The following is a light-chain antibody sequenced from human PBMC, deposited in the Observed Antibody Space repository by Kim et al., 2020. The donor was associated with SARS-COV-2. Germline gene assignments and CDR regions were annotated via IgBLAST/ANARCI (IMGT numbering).Light chain of an antibody. Sequence: LSASVGDRVTITCQASEDIYKYLNWYQQKPGKAPKLLIYDASNLQTGVPSRFSGSGSGTEFNFTINSLQPEDVATYYCQQFDNLPITFGQGTRLEIK. V-gene: IGKV1-33*01. CDR2: DAS. CDR3: QQFDNLPIT. J-gene: IGKJ5*01. CDR1: EDIYKY.